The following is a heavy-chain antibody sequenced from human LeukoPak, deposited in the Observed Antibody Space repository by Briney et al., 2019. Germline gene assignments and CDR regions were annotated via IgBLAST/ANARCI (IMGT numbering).Heavy chain of an antibody. CDR1: GFTFSSYA. CDR2: ISGSGGST. J-gene: IGHJ3*02. CDR3: ASRGYCGGDCYDAFDI. Sequence: GGSLRLSCAASGFTFSSYAMSWVRQAPGKGLEWVSAISGSGGSTYYADSVKGRFTISRDNSKNTLYLQMNSLRAEDTAVYYCASRGYCGGDCYDAFDIWGRGTMVTVSS. D-gene: IGHD2-21*01. V-gene: IGHV3-23*01.